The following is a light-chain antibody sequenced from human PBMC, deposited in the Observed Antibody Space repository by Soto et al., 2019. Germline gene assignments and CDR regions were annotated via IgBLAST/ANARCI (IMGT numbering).Light chain of an antibody. CDR2: EVS. V-gene: IGLV2-14*01. Sequence: QSALTQPASVSGSPGQSITISCTGTSSDISGYNYVSWYQQYPGKAPKLMIDEVSNRPSGVSDRFSGSKSGNTASLSISGLLTEDEADYYCSSYTRSNTVVVGGGTKVTVL. CDR1: SSDISGYNY. CDR3: SSYTRSNTVV. J-gene: IGLJ3*02.